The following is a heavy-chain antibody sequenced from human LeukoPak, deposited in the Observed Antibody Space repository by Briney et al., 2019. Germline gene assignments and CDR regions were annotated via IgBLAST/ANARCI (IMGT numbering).Heavy chain of an antibody. CDR2: IRYDGTNK. J-gene: IGHJ4*02. CDR1: GFTFSSYD. V-gene: IGHV3-30*02. Sequence: GGSLRLSCAASGFTFSSYDMHWVRQAPGKGLEWVAFIRYDGTNKYYADSVKGRFTISRDNSKNTLSLQMNSLRAEDTAVYYCAKNRGPYDILTGYPLGYWGQGTLVTVSS. D-gene: IGHD3-9*01. CDR3: AKNRGPYDILTGYPLGY.